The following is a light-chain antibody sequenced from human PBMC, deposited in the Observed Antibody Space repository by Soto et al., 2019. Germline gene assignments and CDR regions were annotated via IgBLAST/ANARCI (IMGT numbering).Light chain of an antibody. Sequence: EIVLTQSPGTLSLSPGERATLSCRASQTINNNLAWYQQKPGQAPRLLISGASSRAADIPDRFSGSGSGTDFTLTINRLEPEDFAVYYCQQYDSSPRTFGQGTKVDIK. CDR3: QQYDSSPRT. V-gene: IGKV3-20*01. CDR2: GAS. J-gene: IGKJ1*01. CDR1: QTINNN.